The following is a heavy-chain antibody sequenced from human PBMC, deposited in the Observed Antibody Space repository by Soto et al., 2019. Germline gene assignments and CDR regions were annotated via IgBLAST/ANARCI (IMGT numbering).Heavy chain of an antibody. CDR2: IYYSGST. Sequence: SETLSLTCTVSGGSISSYYWSWIRQPPGKGLEWIGYIYYSGSTNYNPSLKSRVTISVDTSKNQFSLKLSSVTAADTAVYYCARGWLRFGDLFDYWGQGTLVTVSS. CDR3: ARGWLRFGDLFDY. J-gene: IGHJ4*02. V-gene: IGHV4-59*01. CDR1: GGSISSYY. D-gene: IGHD3-10*01.